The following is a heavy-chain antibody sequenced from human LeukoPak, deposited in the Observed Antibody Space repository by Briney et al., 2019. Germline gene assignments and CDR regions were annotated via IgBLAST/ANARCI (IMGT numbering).Heavy chain of an antibody. J-gene: IGHJ4*02. V-gene: IGHV3-30*18. CDR3: AKQLTNWD. D-gene: IGHD7-27*01. CDR2: ISYDGSNK. CDR1: GFTFSSYG. Sequence: GGSLRLSCAASGFTFSSYGMHWVRQAPGKGLEWVAVISYDGSNKYYADSVKGRFTISRDNSKNTVYLQMNSLRAEDTAAYYCAKQLTNWDWGQGTLVTVSS.